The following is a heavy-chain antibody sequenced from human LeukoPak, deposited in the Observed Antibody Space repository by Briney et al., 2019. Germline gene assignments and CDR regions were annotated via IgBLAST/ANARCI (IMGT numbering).Heavy chain of an antibody. CDR2: IGSNSGYI. CDR3: ARDSGHGY. D-gene: IGHD3-10*01. V-gene: IGHV3-21*01. J-gene: IGHJ4*02. Sequence: GGSLRLSCAASGFTFSSYSMNWVRQAPGKGLEWVSSIGSNSGYIYYADSVKGRFTISRDNAKNSLYLQMNSLRAEDTAVYYCARDSGHGYWGQGTLVTVSS. CDR1: GFTFSSYS.